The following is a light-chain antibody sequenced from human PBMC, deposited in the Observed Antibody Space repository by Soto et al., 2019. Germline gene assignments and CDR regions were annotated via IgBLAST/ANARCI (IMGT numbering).Light chain of an antibody. Sequence: DFQMTQSPSTLSASVGDRVTITCRASQNIRSRLAWFQQKPGKAPKLLIYDASSLESGVPSRFSGSGSGTEFTLTISSLQPEDFATYYCQQLNSYLITFGQGTRLEIK. CDR2: DAS. V-gene: IGKV1-5*01. J-gene: IGKJ5*01. CDR3: QQLNSYLIT. CDR1: QNIRSR.